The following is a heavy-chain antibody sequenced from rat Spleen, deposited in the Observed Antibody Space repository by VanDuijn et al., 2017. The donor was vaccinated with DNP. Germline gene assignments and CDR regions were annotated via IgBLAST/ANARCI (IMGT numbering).Heavy chain of an antibody. Sequence: EVQLVESGGGLVQPGRSLKLSCIVSGFTINNYWMTWTRQAPGKGLEWVASITNTGGGTFYPDSVEGRFTISRDNAKSTLYLQMNSLRSEDTATYYCAKRNYFDYWGHGVLVTVTS. V-gene: IGHV5-31*01. CDR1: GFTINNYW. J-gene: IGHJ2*01. CDR2: ITNTGGGT. CDR3: AKRNYFDY.